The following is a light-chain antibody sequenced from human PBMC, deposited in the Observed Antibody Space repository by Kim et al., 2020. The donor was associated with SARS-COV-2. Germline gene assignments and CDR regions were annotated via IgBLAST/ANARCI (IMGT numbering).Light chain of an antibody. Sequence: QPVLTQSPSASASLGASVKLTCTLSSGHSSYAIAWHQQQPEKGPRYLMKLNSDGSHSKGGGIPDRFSGSSSGAERYLTISSLQSEDEADYYCQTWGTGHWVFGGGTQLTVL. CDR1: SGHSSYA. V-gene: IGLV4-69*01. CDR3: QTWGTGHWV. CDR2: LNSDGSH. J-gene: IGLJ3*02.